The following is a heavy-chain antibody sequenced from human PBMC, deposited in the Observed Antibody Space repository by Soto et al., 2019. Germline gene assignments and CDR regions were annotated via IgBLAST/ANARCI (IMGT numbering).Heavy chain of an antibody. V-gene: IGHV1-69*06. Sequence: SVKVSCKASGGTFSSYAISWVRQAPGQGLEWMGGIIPIFGTANYAQKFQGRVTITADKSTSTAYMELSSLRSEDTAVYYCARVVYHSNGIYYYYGMDVWGQGTTVTVSS. CDR2: IIPIFGTA. CDR3: ARVVYHSNGIYYYYGMDV. J-gene: IGHJ6*02. CDR1: GGTFSSYA. D-gene: IGHD2-2*01.